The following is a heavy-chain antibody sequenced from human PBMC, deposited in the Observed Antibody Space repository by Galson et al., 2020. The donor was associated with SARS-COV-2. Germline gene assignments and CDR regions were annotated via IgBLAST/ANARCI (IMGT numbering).Heavy chain of an antibody. Sequence: ASVKVSCKASGYTFTSYAMNWVRQAPGQGLEWMGWINTNTGNPTYDQGFTGRFVFSLDTSVSTAYLQISSLKAEDTAVYYCARDNWEGAGSIAEDYWGQGTLVTVSS. D-gene: IGHD6-6*01. CDR2: INTNTGNP. V-gene: IGHV7-4-1*02. CDR3: ARDNWEGAGSIAEDY. J-gene: IGHJ4*02. CDR1: GYTFTSYA.